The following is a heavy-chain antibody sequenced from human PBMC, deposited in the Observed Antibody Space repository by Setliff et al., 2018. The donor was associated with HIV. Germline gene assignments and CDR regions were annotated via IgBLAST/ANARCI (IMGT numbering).Heavy chain of an antibody. J-gene: IGHJ4*02. CDR3: ARDGGYSSPYYFHY. CDR2: INPSGGST. D-gene: IGHD5-18*01. CDR1: GYAFTSYY. V-gene: IGHV1-46*01. Sequence: SVKVSCKTSGYAFTSYYMHWVRRAPGQGLEWMGVINPSGGSTNYAQKFQGRVTMTGDTSTSTVYMDLSSLRSEDTAVYYCARDGGYSSPYYFHYWGQGTLVTVSS.